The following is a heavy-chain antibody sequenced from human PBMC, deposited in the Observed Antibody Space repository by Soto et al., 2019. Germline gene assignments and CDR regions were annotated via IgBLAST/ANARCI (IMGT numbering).Heavy chain of an antibody. Sequence: PSETLSLTCTVSGGSISSYYWSWIRQPPGKGLEWIGHISYSGRTSYNSSLKSRVTISVDTSKSQLSLKLRSVTAADTAVYYCAKVRDCSGGTCYSWWFDPWGQGTLVTVSS. CDR1: GGSISSYY. V-gene: IGHV4-59*01. CDR3: AKVRDCSGGTCYSWWFDP. CDR2: ISYSGRT. J-gene: IGHJ5*02. D-gene: IGHD2-15*01.